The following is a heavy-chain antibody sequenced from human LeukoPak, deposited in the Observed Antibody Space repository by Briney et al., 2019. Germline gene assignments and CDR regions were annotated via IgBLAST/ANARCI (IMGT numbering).Heavy chain of an antibody. CDR1: GFTFSSYG. J-gene: IGHJ6*02. CDR2: ISYDGTNN. Sequence: GGSLRLSCAASGFTFSSYGMHWVRQAPGKGLEWVALISYDGTNNNYADSVKGRFTISRDKSKNTLYLQMNSLKVEDTAVYYCARDPYYGSGKYYHGMDLWGQGTTVTVSS. D-gene: IGHD3-10*01. V-gene: IGHV3-30*03. CDR3: ARDPYYGSGKYYHGMDL.